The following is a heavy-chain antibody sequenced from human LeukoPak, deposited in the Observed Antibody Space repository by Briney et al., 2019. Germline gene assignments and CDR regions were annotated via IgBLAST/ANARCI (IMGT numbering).Heavy chain of an antibody. V-gene: IGHV1-69*04. CDR1: GGTYSSYA. D-gene: IGHD3-3*01. CDR2: IIPILGIA. J-gene: IGHJ4*02. CDR3: ASDFEWRPFDY. Sequence: ASVKVSCKASGGTYSSYAISWVRQAPGQGLEWMGRIIPILGIANYAQKFQGRVTITADKSTSTAYMELSSLRSEDTAVYYCASDFEWRPFDYWGQGTLVTVSS.